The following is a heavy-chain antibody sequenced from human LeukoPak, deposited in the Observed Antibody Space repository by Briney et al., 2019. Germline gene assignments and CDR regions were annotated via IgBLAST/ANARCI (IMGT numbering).Heavy chain of an antibody. CDR2: ISWNSGSI. V-gene: IGHV3-9*01. J-gene: IGHJ5*02. Sequence: GGSLRLSCAASGFTFDDYAMHWVRQAPGKGLEWVSGISWNSGSIGYADSVKGRFTISRDNAKNSLYLQMNSLRAEDTAVYYCAKEEAQYYYDSHWFDPWGQGTLVTVSS. D-gene: IGHD3-22*01. CDR3: AKEEAQYYYDSHWFDP. CDR1: GFTFDDYA.